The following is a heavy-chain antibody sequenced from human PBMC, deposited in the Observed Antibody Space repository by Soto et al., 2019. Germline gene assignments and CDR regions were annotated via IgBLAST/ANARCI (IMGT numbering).Heavy chain of an antibody. J-gene: IGHJ5*02. CDR1: GFTFSSYW. D-gene: IGHD6-19*01. V-gene: IGHV3-7*01. CDR3: ARDIAVAANWLDP. Sequence: EVQLVESGGGLVQPGGSLRLSCAASGFTFSSYWMSWVRQAPGKGLEWVANIKQDGSEKYYVDSVKGRFTISRDNAKNSLYLQMNSLRAEDTAVYYCARDIAVAANWLDPWGQGTLVTVSS. CDR2: IKQDGSEK.